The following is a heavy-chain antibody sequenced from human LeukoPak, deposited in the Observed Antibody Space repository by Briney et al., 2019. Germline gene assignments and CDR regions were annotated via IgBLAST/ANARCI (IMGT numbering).Heavy chain of an antibody. J-gene: IGHJ4*02. Sequence: ASVKVSCKASGYTFTSYGISWVRQAPGQGLEWMGWISAYNGNTNYAQKLQGRVTMTTDTSTSTAYMELRSLRSDDTAVYYCARGSRSSPDYDFWSGYYIDPWYFDYWGQGTLVTVSS. V-gene: IGHV1-18*01. CDR3: ARGSRSSPDYDFWSGYYIDPWYFDY. CDR2: ISAYNGNT. CDR1: GYTFTSYG. D-gene: IGHD3-3*01.